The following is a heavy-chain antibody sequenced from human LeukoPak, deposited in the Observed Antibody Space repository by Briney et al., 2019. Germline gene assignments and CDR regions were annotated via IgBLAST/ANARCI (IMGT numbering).Heavy chain of an antibody. V-gene: IGHV3-23*01. D-gene: IGHD2-8*01. J-gene: IGHJ6*04. CDR1: GGSFSGYY. CDR3: AKDRCSNGIGCLYYYMDV. Sequence: ETLSLTCAVYGGSFSGYYWSWIRQPPGKGLEWVSAISGSGGSTYYADSVKGRFTISRDNSKNTLYLQMNSLRAEDTAVYYCAKDRCSNGIGCLYYYMDVWGKGTTVTISS. CDR2: ISGSGGST.